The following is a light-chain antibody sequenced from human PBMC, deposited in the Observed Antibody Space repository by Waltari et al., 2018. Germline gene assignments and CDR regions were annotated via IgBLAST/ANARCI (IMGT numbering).Light chain of an antibody. CDR2: DVN. CDR1: SSDVGTYYL. V-gene: IGLV2-23*02. CDR3: CSFADSSASWV. Sequence: QSALTQPASVSGSPGQSITISCTGTSSDVGTYYLVSWYQQHPGKAPKLMIHDVNKRPSGFSPRFSGSKSGNTASLTISGLQAEDEADYYCCSFADSSASWVFGGGTKLTVL. J-gene: IGLJ3*02.